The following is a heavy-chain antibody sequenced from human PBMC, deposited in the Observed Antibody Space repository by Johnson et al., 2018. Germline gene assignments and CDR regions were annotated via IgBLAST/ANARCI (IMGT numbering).Heavy chain of an antibody. V-gene: IGHV3-7*01. D-gene: IGHD3-3*01. Sequence: VQLVQSGGALVQPGGSLRLSCVGSGFPFSDYWLTWVRQSPGKGLEGVANIKADGSETYYVGSVKGRFSISRDNAKKSLFLQMSTLRAEDTAVYYCAIEKGDFWSSYSYHYPFMDVWGKGTTVTVSS. CDR3: AIEKGDFWSSYSYHYPFMDV. CDR2: IKADGSET. CDR1: GFPFSDYW. J-gene: IGHJ6*04.